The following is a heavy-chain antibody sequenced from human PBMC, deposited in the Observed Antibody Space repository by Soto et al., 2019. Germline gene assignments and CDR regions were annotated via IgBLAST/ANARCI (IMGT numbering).Heavy chain of an antibody. D-gene: IGHD4-17*01. V-gene: IGHV3-9*01. Sequence: EVQLVESGGGLVQPGRSLRLSCAASGFTFDDYAMHWVRQAPGKGLEWVSGISWNSGSIGYADSVKGRFTISRDNAKNALYLQMNSLRAEDTALYYCAKDMRPDYGDSCPLDYWGQGTLVTVSS. CDR2: ISWNSGSI. J-gene: IGHJ4*02. CDR1: GFTFDDYA. CDR3: AKDMRPDYGDSCPLDY.